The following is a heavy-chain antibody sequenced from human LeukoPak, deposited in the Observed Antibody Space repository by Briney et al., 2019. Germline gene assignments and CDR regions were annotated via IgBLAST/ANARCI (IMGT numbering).Heavy chain of an antibody. V-gene: IGHV1-2*06. CDR2: INPDSGVT. J-gene: IGHJ4*02. CDR1: GYTFTDYY. Sequence: ASVKVSCKASGYTFTDYYMHWVRQAPGQGLEWMGRINPDSGVTNFAQKFQGRVTMTRDTSISTAYMELSRLTSDDTAVYYCATPPWFGKFIFHYWGQGSLVTVSS. D-gene: IGHD3-10*01. CDR3: ATPPWFGKFIFHY.